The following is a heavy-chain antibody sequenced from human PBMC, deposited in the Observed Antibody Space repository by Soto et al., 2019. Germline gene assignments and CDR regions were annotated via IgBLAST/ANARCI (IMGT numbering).Heavy chain of an antibody. D-gene: IGHD6-25*01. CDR1: GYTFTSYD. V-gene: IGHV1-8*01. J-gene: IGHJ5*02. Sequence: QVQLVQSGAEVKKPGASVKVSCKASGYTFTSYDINWVRQATGQGLEWMGWMNPNSGNTGYAQKFQGRVTMTRNTSISTADMELSTLRSEDTAVYYCARELYSSVRFDPWGQGTLVTVSS. CDR2: MNPNSGNT. CDR3: ARELYSSVRFDP.